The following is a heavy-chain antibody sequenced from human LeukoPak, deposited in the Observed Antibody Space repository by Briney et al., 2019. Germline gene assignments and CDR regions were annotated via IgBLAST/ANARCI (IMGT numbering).Heavy chain of an antibody. Sequence: ASVKVSCKASGYTFINYGISWVRQAPGQGLECMGWITAYNVNTNYAQKLQGRVTMTTDTSTSTAYMELRGLRSDDTAVYYCARVYDSSGWYPYYYYYMDVWGKGTTVTVSS. V-gene: IGHV1-18*01. CDR3: ARVYDSSGWYPYYYYYMDV. CDR1: GYTFINYG. J-gene: IGHJ6*03. CDR2: ITAYNVNT. D-gene: IGHD6-19*01.